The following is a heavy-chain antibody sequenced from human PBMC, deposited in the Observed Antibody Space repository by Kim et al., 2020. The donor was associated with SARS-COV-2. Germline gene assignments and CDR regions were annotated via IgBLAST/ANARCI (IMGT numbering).Heavy chain of an antibody. CDR1: GASVTSGNYY. J-gene: IGHJ4*02. CDR3: GTEDL. Sequence: SETLSLTCTVSGASVTSGNYYWSWIRQPPGKRLEWMGYIYYSSTTEYNPSLKSRASISLDTSNNQFSLKLTSVTAADTAVYFCGTEDLWGQGPLVTVSP. V-gene: IGHV4-61*01. CDR2: IYYSSTT.